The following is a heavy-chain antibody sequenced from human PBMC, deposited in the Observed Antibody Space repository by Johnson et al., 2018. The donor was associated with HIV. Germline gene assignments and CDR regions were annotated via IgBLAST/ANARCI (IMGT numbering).Heavy chain of an antibody. CDR3: VSREWELHAFDI. CDR2: ISWNSGSI. V-gene: IGHV3-9*01. J-gene: IGHJ3*02. D-gene: IGHD1-26*01. CDR1: GFTFDDYA. Sequence: QLVESGGGLVQPGRSLRLSCAASGFTFDDYAMHWVRQAPGKGLEWVSGISWNSGSIGYADSVKGRFTISRDNAKNSLYLQMNSLRAEDTAVYYCVSREWELHAFDIWGQGTMVTVSS.